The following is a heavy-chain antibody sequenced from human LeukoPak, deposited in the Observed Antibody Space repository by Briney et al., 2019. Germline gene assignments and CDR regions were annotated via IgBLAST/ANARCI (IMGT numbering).Heavy chain of an antibody. CDR2: IYHSGST. CDR1: GFTFSSYW. V-gene: IGHV4-38-2*01. CDR3: ARVNVGATNY. Sequence: GSLRLSCAASGFTFSSYWMSWVRQPPGKGLEWIGSIYHSGSTYYNPSLKSRVTISVDTSKNQFSLELSSVTAADTAVYYCARVNVGATNYWGQGTLVTVSS. D-gene: IGHD1-26*01. J-gene: IGHJ4*02.